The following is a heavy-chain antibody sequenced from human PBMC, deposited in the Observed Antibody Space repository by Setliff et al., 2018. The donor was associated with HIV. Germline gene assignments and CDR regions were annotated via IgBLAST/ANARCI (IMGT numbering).Heavy chain of an antibody. V-gene: IGHV4-61*01. CDR2: IYYSGST. Sequence: SETLSLTCTVSGGSVSSGSYYWSWIRQPPGKGLEWIGYIYYSGSTKHNPSLKSRVTISLDTAKNQFSLKLTSVTAADTAVYYCARYSPRGYTLTGPYWGQGTLVTVSS. CDR3: ARYSPRGYTLTGPY. CDR1: GGSVSSGSYY. J-gene: IGHJ4*02. D-gene: IGHD6-25*01.